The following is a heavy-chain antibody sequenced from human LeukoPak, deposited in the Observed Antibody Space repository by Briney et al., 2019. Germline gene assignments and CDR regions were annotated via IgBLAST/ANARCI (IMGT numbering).Heavy chain of an antibody. V-gene: IGHV4-59*08. D-gene: IGHD4-23*01. J-gene: IGHJ4*02. Sequence: SETLSLTCTVSGGSISSYYWSWIRQPPGKGLEWIVYIYDSGSTNYNPSLKSRVNILVDTSKNQFSLKLSSVTAADTAVYYCARLGSGGDDYWGQGTLVTVSS. CDR3: ARLGSGGDDY. CDR2: IYDSGST. CDR1: GGSISSYY.